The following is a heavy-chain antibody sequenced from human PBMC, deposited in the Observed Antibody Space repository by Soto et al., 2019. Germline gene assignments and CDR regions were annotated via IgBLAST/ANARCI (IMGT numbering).Heavy chain of an antibody. J-gene: IGHJ3*02. CDR2: VSYDGDNE. D-gene: IGHD2-15*01. CDR3: VKDGGTLPKVVNYPFDI. Sequence: PGGSLRLSCAASGFTFSNYAMHWVRQAPGKGLEWVAIVSYDGDNEYYADSVRGRFFISRDNSRNTLYLQTSSLRHEDTAVYYCVKDGGTLPKVVNYPFDIRGQGTKVTVSS. CDR1: GFTFSNYA. V-gene: IGHV3-30*18.